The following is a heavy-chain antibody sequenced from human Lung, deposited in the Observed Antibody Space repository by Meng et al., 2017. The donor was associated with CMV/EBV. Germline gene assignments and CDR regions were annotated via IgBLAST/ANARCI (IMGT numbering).Heavy chain of an antibody. CDR2: VVYSGTT. CDR3: ARHHHSPTFDY. Sequence: QVQLQEAGPGLVEPSETLSLTCTVSGGSISSSSYYWAWIRQPPGEGLEWIGSVVYSGTTYYPSSLKSRVSISVDTSKNQFSLKLSSVTAADTAVYYCARHHHSPTFDYWGQGTLVTVSS. V-gene: IGHV4-39*01. J-gene: IGHJ4*02. D-gene: IGHD1-14*01. CDR1: GGSISSSSYY.